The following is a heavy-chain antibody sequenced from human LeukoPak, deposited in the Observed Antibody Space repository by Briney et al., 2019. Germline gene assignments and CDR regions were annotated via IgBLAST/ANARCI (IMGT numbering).Heavy chain of an antibody. D-gene: IGHD3-22*01. CDR3: AKDRAEYYYDSSGYYSN. Sequence: GGPLRLSCAASGFTFSTYAMHWVRQAPGKGLEWVAFIRYDGSNKYYADSAKGRFTISRDNSKNTLYLQMNSLRAEDTAVYYCAKDRAEYYYDSSGYYSNWGQGTLVTVSS. CDR1: GFTFSTYA. V-gene: IGHV3-30*02. J-gene: IGHJ4*02. CDR2: IRYDGSNK.